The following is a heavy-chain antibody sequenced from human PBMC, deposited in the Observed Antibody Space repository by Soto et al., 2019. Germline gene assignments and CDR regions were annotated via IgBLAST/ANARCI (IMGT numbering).Heavy chain of an antibody. CDR3: ARHLSLTYYDILTGYPASVYGMDV. CDR1: GYTFTNYW. D-gene: IGHD3-9*01. CDR2: IYPGDSDT. Sequence: GESLKISCKGSGYTFTNYWIGWVRQMPGKGLEWMGIIYPGDSDTTYSPSFQGQVTISADKSISTAYLQWSSLKASDTAMYYCARHLSLTYYDILTGYPASVYGMDVWGQGTTVTVSS. V-gene: IGHV5-51*01. J-gene: IGHJ6*02.